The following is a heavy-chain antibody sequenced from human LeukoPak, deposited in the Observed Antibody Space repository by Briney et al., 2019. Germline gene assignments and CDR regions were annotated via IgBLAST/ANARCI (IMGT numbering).Heavy chain of an antibody. V-gene: IGHV4-61*02. CDR3: ARDLRYCSGGSCYGVGWFDP. Sequence: SETLSLTCTVSGGSISSGSYYWSWIRQPAGKGLEWIGRIYTSGSTNYNPSLKSRVTISVDTSKNQFSLKLSSVTAADTAVYYCARDLRYCSGGSCYGVGWFDPWGQGTLVTVSS. CDR2: IYTSGST. D-gene: IGHD2-15*01. J-gene: IGHJ5*02. CDR1: GGSISSGSYY.